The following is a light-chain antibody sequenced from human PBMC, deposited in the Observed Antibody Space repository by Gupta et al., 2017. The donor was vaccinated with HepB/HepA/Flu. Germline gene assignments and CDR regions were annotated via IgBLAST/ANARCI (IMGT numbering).Light chain of an antibody. V-gene: IGKV1-39*01. J-gene: IGKJ4*01. Sequence: DIQMTQSPSSLSASVGDRVTITCRASQSIRSFLNWYQQKPGKAPKLLMYAAFTLHSGVPSRFSGSASGTDFTLTINSWQPEDFATYYCQQTYRTPHTFGGGTKVEIE. CDR1: QSIRSF. CDR2: AAF. CDR3: QQTYRTPHT.